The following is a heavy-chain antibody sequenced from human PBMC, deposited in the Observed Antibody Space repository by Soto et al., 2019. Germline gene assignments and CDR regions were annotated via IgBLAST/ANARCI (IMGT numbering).Heavy chain of an antibody. D-gene: IGHD2-15*01. CDR3: AKRAPRCSGGSCYSGYFDY. CDR1: GSTFSSYA. CDR2: TSGSGGTT. V-gene: IGHV3-23*01. J-gene: IGHJ4*02. Sequence: GGSLRLSCAVSGSTFSSYAMSWVRQAPGKGLEWVSLTSGSGGTTYYADSVKGRFTISRDNSKNTLYLQMNSLRAEDTAIYYCAKRAPRCSGGSCYSGYFDYWGQGTLVTVSS.